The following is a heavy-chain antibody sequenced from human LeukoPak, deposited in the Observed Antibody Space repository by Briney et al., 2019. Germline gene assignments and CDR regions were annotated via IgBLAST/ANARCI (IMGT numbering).Heavy chain of an antibody. CDR3: AGDPSEYELQRGFYRDF. V-gene: IGHV3-23*01. J-gene: IGHJ4*02. CDR1: GFSFSSYG. D-gene: IGHD2-2*01. Sequence: GGSLRLSCAASGFSFSSYGMYWVRQAPGKGLEWVSTINNRGDETHYADSVRGRFFITRDNSKSTLALHISNLKVEDTAVYYCAGDPSEYELQRGFYRDFWGQGSQVTVSS. CDR2: INNRGDET.